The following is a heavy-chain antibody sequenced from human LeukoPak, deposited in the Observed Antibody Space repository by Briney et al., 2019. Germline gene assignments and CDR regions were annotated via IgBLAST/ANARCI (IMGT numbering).Heavy chain of an antibody. D-gene: IGHD4-17*01. Sequence: GGSLRLSCAASGFTFSSYTMSWVRQAPGKGLEWVSTTSGRGDSTYYADSVKGRFTISRDNSKNTLYLQMNSLRAEDTAVYYCARDTVTTSYWGQGTLVTVSS. V-gene: IGHV3-23*01. CDR2: TSGRGDST. J-gene: IGHJ4*02. CDR1: GFTFSSYT. CDR3: ARDTVTTSY.